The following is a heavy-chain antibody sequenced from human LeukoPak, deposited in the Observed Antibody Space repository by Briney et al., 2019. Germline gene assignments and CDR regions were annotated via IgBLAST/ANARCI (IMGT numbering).Heavy chain of an antibody. CDR2: IYYSGSA. J-gene: IGHJ4*02. Sequence: SETLSLTCTVSGGSVSNYYWGWIRQPPGKGLEYIGSIYYSGSAYYNLSLKSRVTISVDASKNQFSLKLTSVTAADTAVYYCARHIYYDSSKVDYWGQGTLVTVSS. CDR1: GGSVSNYY. V-gene: IGHV4-39*01. D-gene: IGHD3-22*01. CDR3: ARHIYYDSSKVDY.